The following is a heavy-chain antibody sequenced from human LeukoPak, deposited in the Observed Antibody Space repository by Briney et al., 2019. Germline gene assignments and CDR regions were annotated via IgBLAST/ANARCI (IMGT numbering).Heavy chain of an antibody. CDR1: GGSISSSSYY. V-gene: IGHV4-39*01. J-gene: IGHJ4*02. CDR2: IYYSGST. CDR3: ARRSIVATIISRDDY. Sequence: SETLSLTCTVSGGSISSSSYYWGWIRQPPGKGLEWIGSIYYSGSTYYNPSLKSRVTISVDTSQNQFSLKLSSVTAADAAVYYCARRSIVATIISRDDYGGQGTLVTVSS. D-gene: IGHD5-12*01.